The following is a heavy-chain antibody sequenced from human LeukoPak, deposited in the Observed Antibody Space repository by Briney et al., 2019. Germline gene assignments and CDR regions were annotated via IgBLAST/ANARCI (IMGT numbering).Heavy chain of an antibody. CDR3: ARAQGYCSSTSCYGKYYYYYYGMDV. J-gene: IGHJ6*02. Sequence: PSQTLSLTCAVSGGSISSGGYSWSWIRQPPGKGLEWIGYIYHSGSTYYSPSLKSRVTISVDTSKNQFSLKLSSVTAADTAVYYCARAQGYCSSTSCYGKYYYYYYGMDVWGQGTTVTVSS. D-gene: IGHD2-2*01. CDR2: IYHSGST. V-gene: IGHV4-30-2*01. CDR1: GGSISSGGYS.